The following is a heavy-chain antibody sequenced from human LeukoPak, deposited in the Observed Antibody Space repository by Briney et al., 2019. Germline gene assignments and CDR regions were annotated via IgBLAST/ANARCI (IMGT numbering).Heavy chain of an antibody. CDR2: IIPILGIA. J-gene: IGHJ5*02. CDR1: GGTFSSYA. CDR3: ARQQLVPVNWFDP. V-gene: IGHV1-69*04. Sequence: SVKVSCKASGGTFSSYAISWVRQAPGQGLEWMGRIIPILGIANYAQKSQGRVTITADKSTSTAYMELSSLRSEDTAVYYCARQQLVPVNWFDPWGQGTLVTVSS. D-gene: IGHD6-13*01.